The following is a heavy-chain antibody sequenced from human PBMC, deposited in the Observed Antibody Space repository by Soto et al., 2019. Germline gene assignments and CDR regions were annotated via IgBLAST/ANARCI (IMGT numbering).Heavy chain of an antibody. D-gene: IGHD2-2*01. V-gene: IGHV3-9*01. J-gene: IGHJ4*02. CDR3: ANAREYNYALDH. Sequence: PGGSLRLSCAASGFTFDDYVMHWVRQAPGKGLEWVARVNWNGRTTLYAAAVKGRFSVSRDNGKNSLYLEMTSLRPNDTALYFCANAREYNYALDHWGQGILVTVSS. CDR2: VNWNGRTT. CDR1: GFTFDDYV.